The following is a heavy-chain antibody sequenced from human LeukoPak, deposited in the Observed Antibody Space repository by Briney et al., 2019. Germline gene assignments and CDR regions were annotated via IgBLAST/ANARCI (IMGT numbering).Heavy chain of an antibody. CDR3: ARDLVRGVKVQWFDP. V-gene: IGHV3-21*01. D-gene: IGHD3-10*01. CDR1: GFTFSSYS. J-gene: IGHJ5*02. Sequence: GGSLRLSCAASGFTFSSYSMNWVRQAPGKGLEWVSSISSSSSYIYYADSVKGRFTISRDNAKNSLYLQMNSLRAEDTAVYYCARDLVRGVKVQWFDPWGQGTLVTVSS. CDR2: ISSSSSYI.